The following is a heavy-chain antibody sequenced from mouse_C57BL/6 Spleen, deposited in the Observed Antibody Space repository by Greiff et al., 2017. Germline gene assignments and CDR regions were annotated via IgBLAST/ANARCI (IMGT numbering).Heavy chain of an antibody. CDR3: ARGSPYGGFAY. CDR2: INPSTGGT. J-gene: IGHJ3*01. CDR1: GYSFTGYY. V-gene: IGHV1-42*01. Sequence: EVKLMESGPELVKPGASVKISCKASGYSFTGYYMNWVKQSPEKSLEWIGEINPSTGGTTYNQKFKAKATLTVDKSSSTAYMQLKSLTSEDSAVYYCARGSPYGGFAYWGQGTLVTVSA. D-gene: IGHD1-1*02.